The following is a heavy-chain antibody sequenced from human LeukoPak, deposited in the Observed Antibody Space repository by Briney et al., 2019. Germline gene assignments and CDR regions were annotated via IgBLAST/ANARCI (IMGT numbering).Heavy chain of an antibody. CDR3: SSTVTAAL. D-gene: IGHD2-21*02. J-gene: IGHJ4*02. CDR2: INGDGSST. V-gene: IGHV3-74*01. CDR1: GFTFSSYW. Sequence: PGGSLRLSCAASGFTFSSYWMHWVRQAPGKGLVWVSCINGDGSSTIYADSVKGRFTISRDNAKNTLYLQMNGLRVDDTAVYYCSSTVTAALWGQGTLVTVSS.